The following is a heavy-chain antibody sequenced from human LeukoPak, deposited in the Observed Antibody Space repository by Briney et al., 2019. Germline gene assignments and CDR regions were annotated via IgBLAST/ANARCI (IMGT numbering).Heavy chain of an antibody. D-gene: IGHD2-21*01. CDR3: ARPKLVLAYCGGDCYYMDV. Sequence: KASETLSLTCAVSGYSISSGYYWGWIRQPPGKGLERIGSIYHSGSTYYNPSLKSRVTISVDTSKNQFSLKLSSVTAADTAVYYCARPKLVLAYCGGDCYYMDVWGKGTTVTVSS. V-gene: IGHV4-38-2*01. CDR2: IYHSGST. CDR1: GYSISSGYY. J-gene: IGHJ6*03.